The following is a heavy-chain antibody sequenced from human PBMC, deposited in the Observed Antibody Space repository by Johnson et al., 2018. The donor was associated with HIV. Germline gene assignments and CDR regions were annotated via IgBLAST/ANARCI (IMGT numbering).Heavy chain of an antibody. J-gene: IGHJ3*02. CDR2: IRSKGYGGTA. CDR1: GLTFGDYA. D-gene: IGHD1-26*01. V-gene: IGHV3-49*03. Sequence: EVQLVESGGGLVQPGRSLRLSCTASGLTFGDYALSWFRQAPGKGLEWVGFIRSKGYGGTAEYAASVKGRFTISRDDSKSIAYLQMKSLKAEDTAVYYCTRGSYPWGAFDIWGQGTMVTVSS. CDR3: TRGSYPWGAFDI.